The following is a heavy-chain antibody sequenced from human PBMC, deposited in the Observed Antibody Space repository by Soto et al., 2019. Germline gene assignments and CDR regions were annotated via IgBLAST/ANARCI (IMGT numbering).Heavy chain of an antibody. V-gene: IGHV4-31*03. CDR1: GGSISSGDYY. J-gene: IGHJ5*02. D-gene: IGHD3-3*01. Sequence: QVQLQESGPGLVKPSQTLSLTCTVSGGSISSGDYYWSWIRQHPGKGLEWIGYIYYSGSTYYNPSLKSRGTISVDTSKNQFSPKLSSVTAADTAVYYCARWWSGSRQGFDPWGQGTLVTVSS. CDR3: ARWWSGSRQGFDP. CDR2: IYYSGST.